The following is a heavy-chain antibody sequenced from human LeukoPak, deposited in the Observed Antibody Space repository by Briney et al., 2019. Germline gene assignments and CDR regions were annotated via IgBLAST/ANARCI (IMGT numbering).Heavy chain of an antibody. J-gene: IGHJ4*02. CDR3: ARDRGLTYYYDSSGPYGGFDY. D-gene: IGHD3-22*01. CDR1: GGSISSYY. CDR2: IYTSGST. V-gene: IGHV4-4*07. Sequence: PSETLSLTCTVSGGSISSYYWSWIRQPAGKGLEWFGRIYTSGSTNYNPSLKSRVTMSVDTSKNQYSLKLSSVTAADTAVYYCARDRGLTYYYDSSGPYGGFDYWGQGTLVTVSS.